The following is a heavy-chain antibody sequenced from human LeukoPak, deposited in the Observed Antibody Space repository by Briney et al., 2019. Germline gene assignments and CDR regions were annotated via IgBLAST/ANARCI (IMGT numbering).Heavy chain of an antibody. CDR1: GGSISSGSYY. D-gene: IGHD3-10*01. CDR2: IYTSGST. V-gene: IGHV4-61*02. CDR3: ARLLRFGEFPIFDY. Sequence: SETLSLTCTVSGGSISSGSYYWSWIRQPAGKGLEWIGRIYTSGSTNYNPSLKSRVTISVDTSKNQFSLKLSSVTAADTAVYYCARLLRFGEFPIFDYWGQGTLVTVSS. J-gene: IGHJ4*02.